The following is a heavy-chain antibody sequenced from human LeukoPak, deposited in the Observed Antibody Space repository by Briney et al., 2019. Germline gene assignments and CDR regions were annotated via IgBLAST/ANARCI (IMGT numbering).Heavy chain of an antibody. Sequence: KPSETLSLTCTVSGGSISSYYWSWIRQPAGKGLEWIGRIYTSGSTNYNPSLKSRVTISVDKSKNQCSLKLSSVTAADTAVYYCARDLVGAASWAFDIWGQGTMVTVSS. J-gene: IGHJ3*02. CDR3: ARDLVGAASWAFDI. CDR2: IYTSGST. V-gene: IGHV4-4*07. CDR1: GGSISSYY. D-gene: IGHD2-15*01.